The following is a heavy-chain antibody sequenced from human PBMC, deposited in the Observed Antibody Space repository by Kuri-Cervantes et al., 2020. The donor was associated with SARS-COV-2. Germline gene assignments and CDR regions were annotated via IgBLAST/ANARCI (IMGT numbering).Heavy chain of an antibody. D-gene: IGHD4-17*01. CDR3: ARVLGGVYGDYATYYYYYYGMDA. Sequence: GESLKISCAASGFTFSSYGMHWVRQAPGKGLEWVAVIWYDGSNKYYADSVKGRFTISRDNSKNTLYLQMNSLRAEDTAVYYCARVLGGVYGDYATYYYYYYGMDAWGQGTTVTVSS. CDR1: GFTFSSYG. J-gene: IGHJ6*02. CDR2: IWYDGSNK. V-gene: IGHV3-33*01.